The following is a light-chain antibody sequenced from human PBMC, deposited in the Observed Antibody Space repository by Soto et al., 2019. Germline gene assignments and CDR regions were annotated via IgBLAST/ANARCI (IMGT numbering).Light chain of an antibody. V-gene: IGLV2-14*01. CDR3: ASYAIISTLV. J-gene: IGLJ3*02. CDR1: SSDVGGYNY. CDR2: EVT. Sequence: QSALVQPASVSGSPGQSITISCTGSSSDVGGYNYVSWYQHHPGRAPKLLIYEVTNRPSGVSNRFSGSKSGSTASLTISGLQLEDEAEYYCASYAIISTLVFGGGTKLTVL.